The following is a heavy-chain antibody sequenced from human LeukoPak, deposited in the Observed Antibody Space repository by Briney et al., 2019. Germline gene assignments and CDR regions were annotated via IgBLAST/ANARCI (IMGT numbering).Heavy chain of an antibody. J-gene: IGHJ4*02. D-gene: IGHD2-21*01. CDR3: AKTVVVITFRFDD. Sequence: GGSLRLSCAASGFTFSSYAMSWVRQAPGKGLEWVSAISGSGGSTYYADSVKGRFTISRDNSKNTLYLQMNSLRADDTAIYYCAKTVVVITFRFDDWGQGALVTVSS. CDR2: ISGSGGST. V-gene: IGHV3-23*01. CDR1: GFTFSSYA.